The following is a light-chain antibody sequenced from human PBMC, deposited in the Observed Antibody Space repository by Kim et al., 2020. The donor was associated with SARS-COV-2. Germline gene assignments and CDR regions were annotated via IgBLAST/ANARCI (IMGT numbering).Light chain of an antibody. CDR1: SSNIGRNS. V-gene: IGLV1-44*01. CDR2: SSS. CDR3: AAWDSLSSSYV. Sequence: SELTQPPSASGTPGQRVTISCSGSSSNIGRNSVNWYQQLPGTAPKLLIYSSSQRPSGVPDRFSASKSGTSASLAISGLQSEDEADYYCAAWDSLSSSYVFGSGTKVTVL. J-gene: IGLJ1*01.